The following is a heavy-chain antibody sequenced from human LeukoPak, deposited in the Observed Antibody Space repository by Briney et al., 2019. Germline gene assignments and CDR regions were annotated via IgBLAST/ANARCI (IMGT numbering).Heavy chain of an antibody. Sequence: SETLSLTCTVSGGSISSYYWSWIRQPPGKGLEWIGYIYYSGSTNYNPSLKSRVAISVDTSKNQFSLKLSSVTAADTAVYYCARSPYTTALASECWGQGTLVSVSS. D-gene: IGHD2-2*02. CDR3: ARSPYTTALASEC. V-gene: IGHV4-59*01. CDR1: GGSISSYY. CDR2: IYYSGST. J-gene: IGHJ4*02.